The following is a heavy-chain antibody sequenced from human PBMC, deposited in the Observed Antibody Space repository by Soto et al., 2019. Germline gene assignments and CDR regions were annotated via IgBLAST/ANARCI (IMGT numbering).Heavy chain of an antibody. V-gene: IGHV3-21*06. CDR3: ARESEDLTSNFDY. J-gene: IGHJ4*02. CDR1: GFTFTRYS. CDR2: ISSTTNYI. Sequence: EVQLVESGGGLVQPGGSLRLSCAASGFTFTRYSMNWVRQAPGKGLEWVSSISSTTNYIYYGDSMNGRFTISRDNGKNSLYLEMHSLRAEDTAVYYCARESEDLTSNFDYWGEGTLVTVSS.